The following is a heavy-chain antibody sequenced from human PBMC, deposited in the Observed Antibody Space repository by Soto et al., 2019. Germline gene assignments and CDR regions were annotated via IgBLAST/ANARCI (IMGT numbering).Heavy chain of an antibody. J-gene: IGHJ4*02. V-gene: IGHV3-9*01. CDR2: ISWNSGSI. CDR1: GFTFDDYA. CDR3: AKTKEPYYYDSSGLNY. D-gene: IGHD3-22*01. Sequence: PGGSLRLSCAASGFTFDDYAMHWVRQAPGKGLEWVSGISWNSGSIGYADSVKDRFTISRDNAKNSLFLQMNSLSAEDTALYYCAKTKEPYYYDSSGLNYWGQGT.